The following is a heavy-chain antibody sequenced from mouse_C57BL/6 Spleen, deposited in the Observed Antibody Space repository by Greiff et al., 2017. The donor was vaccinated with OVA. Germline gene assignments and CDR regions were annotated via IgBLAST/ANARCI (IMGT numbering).Heavy chain of an antibody. Sequence: EVQLQQSGTVLARPGASVKMSCKTSGYTFTSYWMHWVKQRPGQGLEWIGAIYPGNSDTSYNQKFKGKAKLTAVTSASTAYMALSSLTNEDSAVYYCTGSYYGSSYLFAYWGQGTLVTVSA. V-gene: IGHV1-5*01. J-gene: IGHJ3*01. D-gene: IGHD1-1*01. CDR1: GYTFTSYW. CDR3: TGSYYGSSYLFAY. CDR2: IYPGNSDT.